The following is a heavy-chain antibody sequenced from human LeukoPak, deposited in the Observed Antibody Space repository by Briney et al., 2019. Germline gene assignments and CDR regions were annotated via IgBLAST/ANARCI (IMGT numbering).Heavy chain of an antibody. V-gene: IGHV3-48*02. Sequence: TGGSLRLSCAASGLTFTGYSMIWVRQAPGKGLEWISFTTTSSNTIYYADSVKGRFTISRDNDKKSLYLQMDSLREEDTAVYYCARVGGATLVTMYFDYWGQGTLVTVSS. J-gene: IGHJ4*02. CDR2: TTTSSNTI. CDR1: GLTFTGYS. CDR3: ARVGGATLVTMYFDY. D-gene: IGHD4-23*01.